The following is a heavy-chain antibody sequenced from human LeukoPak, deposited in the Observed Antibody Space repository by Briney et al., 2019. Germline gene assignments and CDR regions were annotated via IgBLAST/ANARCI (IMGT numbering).Heavy chain of an antibody. V-gene: IGHV3-48*01. Sequence: PGGSLRLSCAASGFTFSSYAMNWDRQAPGKGLEWLSFTSSSSGSTHYADSVKGRFTISRDNAKNSLHLQMNSLRAEDTAVYYRARGRDSGSFIIDYWGQGTLVTVSS. D-gene: IGHD3-10*01. CDR3: ARGRDSGSFIIDY. CDR1: GFTFSSYA. J-gene: IGHJ4*02. CDR2: TSSSSGST.